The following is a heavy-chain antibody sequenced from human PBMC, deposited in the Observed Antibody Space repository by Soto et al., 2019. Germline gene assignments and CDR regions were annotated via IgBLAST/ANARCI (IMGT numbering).Heavy chain of an antibody. D-gene: IGHD3-3*01. CDR1: GFSFSSFS. CDR3: AKDARVFC. CDR2: LSGSGANT. Sequence: EEQMLESGGDLVQPGGSLRLSCVGSGFSFSSFSMSWVRQAPGKGLEWVSALSGSGANTYYADAVKGRFTISRDNSKNTLYLQMNSLRAEDTAIYYCAKDARVFCWGQGTLVTVSS. V-gene: IGHV3-23*01. J-gene: IGHJ4*02.